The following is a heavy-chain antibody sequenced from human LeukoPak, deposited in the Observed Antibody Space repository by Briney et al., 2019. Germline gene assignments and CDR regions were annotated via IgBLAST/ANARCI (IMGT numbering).Heavy chain of an antibody. CDR2: VNTGNGDT. V-gene: IGHV1-3*04. J-gene: IGHJ4*02. CDR1: GFTFTTYP. CDR3: ARGTWELRKFDF. Sequence: ASVKVSCKAFGFTFTTYPVHWVRQAPGQRLEWMGWVNTGNGDTRYSQKLQDRITITRDTSASTAYMELASLRSEDTVVYYCARGTWELRKFDFWGQGTLVTVSS. D-gene: IGHD1-26*01.